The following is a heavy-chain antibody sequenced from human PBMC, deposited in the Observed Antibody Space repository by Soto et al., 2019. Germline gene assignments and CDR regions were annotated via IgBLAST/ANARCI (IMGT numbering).Heavy chain of an antibody. CDR3: ARDRGVYSAGWSPGY. CDR1: GFTFSSYA. V-gene: IGHV3-23*01. J-gene: IGHJ4*02. Sequence: EVQLLESGGGLVQPGGSLRLSCAASGFTFSSYAMSWVRQAPGKGLEWVSGITGRGDRTYYADSVKGRFTISRDTSKYTLYLQMNSLRAEDTAVYYCARDRGVYSAGWSPGYWGQGTLVTVAS. D-gene: IGHD6-19*01. CDR2: ITGRGDRT.